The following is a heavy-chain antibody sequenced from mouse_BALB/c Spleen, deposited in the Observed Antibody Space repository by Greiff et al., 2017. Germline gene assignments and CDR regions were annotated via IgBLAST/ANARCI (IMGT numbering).Heavy chain of an antibody. J-gene: IGHJ2*01. CDR3: ARVVYYYGSSPFDY. CDR1: GFNIKDTY. Sequence: EVQLQESGAELVKPGASVKLSCTASGFNIKDTYMHWVKQRPEQGLEWIGRIDPANGNTKYDPKFQGKATITADTSSNTAYLQLSSLTSEDTAVYYCARVVYYYGSSPFDYWGQGTTLTVSS. CDR2: IDPANGNT. V-gene: IGHV14-3*02. D-gene: IGHD1-1*01.